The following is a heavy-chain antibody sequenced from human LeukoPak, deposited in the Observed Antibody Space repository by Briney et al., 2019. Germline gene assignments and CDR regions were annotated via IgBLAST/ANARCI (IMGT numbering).Heavy chain of an antibody. V-gene: IGHV3-21*01. CDR2: VSSSSSYI. Sequence: GGSLRLSCAASGFTFSSYSMNWVRQAPGKRLEWVSSVSSSSSYIYYADSVKGRFTISRDNAKNSLYLQMNGMRAEDTAVYYCARDLSGWFGELSQYYYGMDVWGQGTTVTVSS. J-gene: IGHJ6*02. CDR1: GFTFSSYS. D-gene: IGHD3-10*01. CDR3: ARDLSGWFGELSQYYYGMDV.